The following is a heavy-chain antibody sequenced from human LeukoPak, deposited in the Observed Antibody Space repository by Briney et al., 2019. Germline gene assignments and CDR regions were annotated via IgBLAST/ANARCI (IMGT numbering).Heavy chain of an antibody. V-gene: IGHV4-4*07. CDR1: GGSISSYY. CDR2: IYTSGSI. J-gene: IGHJ4*02. D-gene: IGHD3-3*01. CDR3: ARGWDYDFWSGSQPFDY. Sequence: SETLSLTCTVSGGSISSYYWSWIRQPAGKGLEWIGRIYTSGSINYNPSLKSRVTMSVDTSKNQFSLKLSSVTAADTAVYYCARGWDYDFWSGSQPFDYWGQGTLVTVSS.